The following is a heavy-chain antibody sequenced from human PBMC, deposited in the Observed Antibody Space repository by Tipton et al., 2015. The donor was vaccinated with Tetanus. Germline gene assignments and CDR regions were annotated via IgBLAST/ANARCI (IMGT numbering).Heavy chain of an antibody. V-gene: IGHV5-51*01. Sequence: QLVQSGAEVKKPGESLKISCQGSGDSFTNYWIGWVRQMPGKGLEWMGIIYPGASDARYNPSFEGQVTISVDKSINTVYLHWSSLKASDTAMYYCARRRTTTALANYFDSWGQGTQVTVSS. D-gene: IGHD1-1*01. CDR1: GDSFTNYW. CDR2: IYPGASDA. J-gene: IGHJ4*02. CDR3: ARRRTTTALANYFDS.